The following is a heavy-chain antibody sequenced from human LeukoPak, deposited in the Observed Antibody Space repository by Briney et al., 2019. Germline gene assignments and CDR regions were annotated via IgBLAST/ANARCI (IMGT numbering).Heavy chain of an antibody. CDR1: GGSISSGSYY. CDR2: IYTSGST. CDR3: AGDDTYYYDSRGYYP. V-gene: IGHV4-61*02. J-gene: IGHJ5*02. Sequence: TLSLTCAVSGGSISSGSYYWSWIRQPAGKGLEWIECIYTSGSTNYNPSLKSRVTIAVATSKNQFSLTSRSVTAADTAVYYCAGDDTYYYDSRGYYPWGQGTLVTVSS. D-gene: IGHD3-22*01.